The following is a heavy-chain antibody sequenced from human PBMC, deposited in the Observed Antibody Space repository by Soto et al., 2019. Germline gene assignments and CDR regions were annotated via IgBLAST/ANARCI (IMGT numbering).Heavy chain of an antibody. CDR2: ISNRGDT. CDR1: GGSISSDHDY. V-gene: IGHV4-31*03. Sequence: VQLQESGPGLVKPSESLSLTCTVSGGSISSDHDYWSWIRQLPGKGLEWIAYISNRGDTYYNPSLKSRVIMSVDTSKNQFSLRLSSVTAADTAVYYCARDLNYMDVWGKGTTVTVSS. J-gene: IGHJ6*03. CDR3: ARDLNYMDV.